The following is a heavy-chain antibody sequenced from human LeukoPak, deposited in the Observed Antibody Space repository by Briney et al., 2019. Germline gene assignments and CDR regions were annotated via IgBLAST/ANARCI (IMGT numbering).Heavy chain of an antibody. Sequence: GGSLRLSCAVSGLHFTSYWMTWVRQAPGKGLEWIGNIKQDGSDTNYVDSVKGRFTISRDNAKRLLFLQMNSLRAEDTAVYYCATDSRIVGATKRSYWGQGTLVTVSS. CDR3: ATDSRIVGATKRSY. V-gene: IGHV3-7*03. CDR2: IKQDGSDT. D-gene: IGHD1-26*01. CDR1: GLHFTSYW. J-gene: IGHJ4*02.